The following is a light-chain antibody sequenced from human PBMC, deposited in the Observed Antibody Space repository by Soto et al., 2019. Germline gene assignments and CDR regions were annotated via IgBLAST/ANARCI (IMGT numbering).Light chain of an antibody. V-gene: IGKV3-20*01. J-gene: IGKJ5*01. CDR1: QSVRSRQ. CDR3: PPYASPTPIT. Sequence: EVVLTQSPALLSASHGERATLSCRASQSVRSRQLAWYQQQPREAPRLLIYGASRRAPGIPDRVSGSGSGTHFTLTIRGREPHDFAAYYGPPYASPTPITAGQGTR. CDR2: GAS.